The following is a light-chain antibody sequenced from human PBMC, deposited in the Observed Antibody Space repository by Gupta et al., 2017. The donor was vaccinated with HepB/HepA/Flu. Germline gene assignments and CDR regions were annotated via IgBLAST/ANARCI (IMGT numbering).Light chain of an antibody. CDR2: QDS. J-gene: IGLJ2*01. V-gene: IGLV3-1*01. Sequence: SSELTQPPSVSVSPGQTASIPCSGDKLGDKYACWYQQKPGQSPVLVIYQDSKRPSGIPERVSGSNSGNTATLTISGTQAMDEADYYCQAWDSSSCVFGGGTKLTVL. CDR1: KLGDKY. CDR3: QAWDSSSCV.